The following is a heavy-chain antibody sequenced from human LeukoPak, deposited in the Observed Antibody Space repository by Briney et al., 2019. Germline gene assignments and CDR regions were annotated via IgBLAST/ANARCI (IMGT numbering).Heavy chain of an antibody. CDR2: IIPIFGTA. J-gene: IGHJ4*02. CDR3: ARGLAGIAADLDY. Sequence: SVKVSCKASGGTFSSYAISWVRQAPGQGLEWMGGIIPIFGTANYAQKFQGRVTITADESTSTAYMELSSLRSEDTAVYYCARGLAGIAADLDYWGQGTLVTVSS. D-gene: IGHD6-13*01. V-gene: IGHV1-69*13. CDR1: GGTFSSYA.